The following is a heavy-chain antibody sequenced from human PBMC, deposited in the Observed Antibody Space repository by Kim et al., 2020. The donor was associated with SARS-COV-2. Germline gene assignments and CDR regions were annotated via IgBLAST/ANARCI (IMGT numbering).Heavy chain of an antibody. CDR3: AKSYYYDSSGYYRPFDY. Sequence: SVKVSCKASGGTFSSYTISWVRQAPGQGLEWMGRIIPILGIANYAQKFQGRVTITADKSTSTAYMELSSLRSEDTAVYYCAKSYYYDSSGYYRPFDYWGQGTLVTVSS. V-gene: IGHV1-69*02. D-gene: IGHD3-22*01. CDR2: IIPILGIA. J-gene: IGHJ4*02. CDR1: GGTFSSYT.